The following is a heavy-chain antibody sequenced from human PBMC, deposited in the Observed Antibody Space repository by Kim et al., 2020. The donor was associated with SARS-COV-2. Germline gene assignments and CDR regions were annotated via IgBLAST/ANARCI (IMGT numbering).Heavy chain of an antibody. D-gene: IGHD6-6*01. Sequence: GGSLRLSCAASRFTFSNYAMHWVRQAPGKGLEWVAVISYDGRNKYYADSVKGRFSISRDNSKNTLYLQMNSLRAEDTAVYYCARDIAATPYGVDLWGQGTTVTVSS. CDR1: RFTFSNYA. V-gene: IGHV3-30*04. CDR2: ISYDGRNK. CDR3: ARDIAATPYGVDL. J-gene: IGHJ6*02.